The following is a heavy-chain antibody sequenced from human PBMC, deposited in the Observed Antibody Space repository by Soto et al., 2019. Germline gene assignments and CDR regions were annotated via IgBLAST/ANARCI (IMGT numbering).Heavy chain of an antibody. V-gene: IGHV3-23*01. CDR1: GFTFSSYA. CDR2: ISGSGGSK. Sequence: GGSLRLSCAASGFTFSSYAMTWVRQDPEKGLEWVSAISGSGGSKYYADSVKGRLTISRDNSTNTLYLQMNSLRAEDTAVYYCANDRIVRGVIGHFFDYWAKVTLVTASS. CDR3: ANDRIVRGVIGHFFDY. J-gene: IGHJ4*02. D-gene: IGHD3-10*01.